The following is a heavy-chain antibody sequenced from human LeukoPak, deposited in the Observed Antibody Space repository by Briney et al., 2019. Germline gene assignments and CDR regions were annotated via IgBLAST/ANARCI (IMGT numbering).Heavy chain of an antibody. CDR2: IKEDGSEK. J-gene: IGHJ4*02. CDR1: GFTFSNYW. Sequence: PGGSLRLSCAASGFTFSNYWMNWVRQAPGKGLDWVANIKEDGSEKYYVDSVKGRFTISRDNAKNSLYLQMNSLRAEDTAVYYCARDFAAAGYFDYWGQGTLVTVSS. D-gene: IGHD6-13*01. V-gene: IGHV3-7*04. CDR3: ARDFAAAGYFDY.